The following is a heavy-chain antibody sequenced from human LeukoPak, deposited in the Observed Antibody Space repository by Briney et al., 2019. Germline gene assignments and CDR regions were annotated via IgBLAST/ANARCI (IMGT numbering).Heavy chain of an antibody. CDR1: GGFISSYY. V-gene: IGHV4-59*12. J-gene: IGHJ4*02. CDR3: ARGGTYGSGRNRHTTLDY. Sequence: SETLSLTCTVSGGFISSYYWSWIRQPPGKGLEWIGYIYYSGSTNYNPSLKGRVTISLDKSKKQFSLILNSVTAADTGVYYCARGGTYGSGRNRHTTLDYWGQGTLVTVSS. D-gene: IGHD3-10*01. CDR2: IYYSGST.